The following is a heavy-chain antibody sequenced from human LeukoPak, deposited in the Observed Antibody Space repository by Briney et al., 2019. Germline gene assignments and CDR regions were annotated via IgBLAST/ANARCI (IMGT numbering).Heavy chain of an antibody. CDR1: GYTSTSYA. Sequence: GASVKVSCKASGYTSTSYAMNWVRQAPGQGLEWMGGIIPIFGTANYAQKFQGRVTITADESTSTAYMELSSLRSEDTAVYYCARENYPQSPEFDYWGQGTLVTVSS. CDR3: ARENYPQSPEFDY. D-gene: IGHD3-10*01. J-gene: IGHJ4*02. V-gene: IGHV1-69*13. CDR2: IIPIFGTA.